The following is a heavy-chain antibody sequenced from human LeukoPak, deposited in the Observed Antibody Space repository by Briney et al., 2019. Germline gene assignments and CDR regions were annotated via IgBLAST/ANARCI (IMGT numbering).Heavy chain of an antibody. CDR1: GGSISSGDYY. V-gene: IGHV4-30-4*08. Sequence: SETLSLTCTVSGGSISSGDYYWRWIRQPPGTGLEWIGYIYYSGSTHYNPSLKSRVTISIDTSKNQFSLKLSSVTAADTAVYYCAGVLGRLAADAFDIWGQGTMVTVSS. CDR2: IYYSGST. CDR3: AGVLGRLAADAFDI. D-gene: IGHD2-15*01. J-gene: IGHJ3*02.